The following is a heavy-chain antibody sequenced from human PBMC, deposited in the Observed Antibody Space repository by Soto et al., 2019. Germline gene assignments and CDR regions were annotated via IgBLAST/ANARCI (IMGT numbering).Heavy chain of an antibody. CDR1: GFIFSNYS. D-gene: IGHD5-18*01. J-gene: IGHJ4*02. CDR3: ARDRAGDTPMAFFDF. CDR2: ITYDARHE. Sequence: QVQLVESGGGVVQSGRSLRLSCATSGFIFSNYSMHWVRQAPGKGLEWVAFITYDARHEYYADSVQGRFSVSRDNSKDTLYLQMNSLRAEDTAVYYCARDRAGDTPMAFFDFWGQGTLVIVSS. V-gene: IGHV3-33*01.